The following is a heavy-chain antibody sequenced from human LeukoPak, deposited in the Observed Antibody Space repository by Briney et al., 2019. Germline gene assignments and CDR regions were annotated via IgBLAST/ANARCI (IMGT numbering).Heavy chain of an antibody. Sequence: SESLSLTCTVSGDSVTSSSYYWGWLRQPPGKGLEWIGSIQHTGPTFYSPSLKCRVTISVDTSQNQFPLTLNSVTAADTAVYYCARAHFIYSITWFWFYPWGQGTLVTVSS. J-gene: IGHJ5*02. D-gene: IGHD6-13*01. CDR1: GDSVTSSSYY. V-gene: IGHV4-39*02. CDR3: ARAHFIYSITWFWFYP. CDR2: IQHTGPT.